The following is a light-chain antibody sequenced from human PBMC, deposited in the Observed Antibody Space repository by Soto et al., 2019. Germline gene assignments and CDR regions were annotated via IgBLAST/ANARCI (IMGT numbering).Light chain of an antibody. CDR2: GTS. V-gene: IGKV3-20*01. CDR3: QQYGSSIT. Sequence: EIVLTPSPGTLSLSPGERATISCRASQSVPRSYLAWYQQKPGQAPRLLIYGTSSRATGIPDRFSGSGSGTDCTLTSSRLEPEDFAVFYFQQYGSSITFGQGTRLDI. CDR1: QSVPRSY. J-gene: IGKJ5*01.